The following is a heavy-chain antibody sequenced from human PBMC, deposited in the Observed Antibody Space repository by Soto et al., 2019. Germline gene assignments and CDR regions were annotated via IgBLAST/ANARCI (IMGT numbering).Heavy chain of an antibody. CDR3: ARISGRFGASHFDF. CDR1: GFSLTNVQKG. Sequence: QVTLKESGPVLVQATETLTLTCNVSGFSLTNVQKGVAWIRQPPGKALEWLAHILSDVEQSYKSSLKKRLTISQDTSKRQGVLVMTNVEPVDTATYYCARISGRFGASHFDFWGQGSSVIVSS. CDR2: ILSDVEQ. J-gene: IGHJ4*02. D-gene: IGHD3-10*01. V-gene: IGHV2-26*01.